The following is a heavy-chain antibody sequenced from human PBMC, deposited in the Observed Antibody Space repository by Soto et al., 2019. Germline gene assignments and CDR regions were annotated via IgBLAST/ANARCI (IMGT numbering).Heavy chain of an antibody. J-gene: IGHJ4*02. CDR2: IYYSGTT. CDR1: GYSISSSNW. CDR3: ARTWGSKNDY. V-gene: IGHV4-28*01. Sequence: PSETLSLTCAVSGYSISSSNWWGWIRQPPGKGLEWIGYIYYSGTTYYNPSLKRRVTMSVDTSKNQFSLKLTSVTAVDTAVYYCARTWGSKNDYWGRGTLVTVSS. D-gene: IGHD3-16*01.